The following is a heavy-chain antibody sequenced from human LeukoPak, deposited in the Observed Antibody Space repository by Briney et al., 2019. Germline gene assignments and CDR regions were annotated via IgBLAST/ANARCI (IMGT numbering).Heavy chain of an antibody. J-gene: IGHJ6*04. Sequence: GASVKVSCKASGYTFTGYYMHWVRQAPGQGLEWMGWINPNSGGTNYAQKLQGRVTMTTDTSTSTAYMELRSLRSDDTAVYYCARDREPRYGSGSYCKHRLYYYYGMDVWGKGTTVTVSS. CDR1: GYTFTGYY. CDR3: ARDREPRYGSGSYCKHRLYYYYGMDV. D-gene: IGHD3-10*01. V-gene: IGHV1-2*02. CDR2: INPNSGGT.